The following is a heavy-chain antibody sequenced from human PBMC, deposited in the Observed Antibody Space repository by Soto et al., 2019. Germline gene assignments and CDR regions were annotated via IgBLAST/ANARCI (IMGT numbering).Heavy chain of an antibody. V-gene: IGHV2-26*01. CDR3: ARTYWNDRVIDY. CDR2: IFSNDEK. Sequence: QVTLKESGPVLVKPTETLTLTCTVSGFSLSNARMGVSWIRQPPGKALEWLAHIFSNDEKSYSTSLTSRLTISKDTSKCQVVLTINNMDPVDTATYYCARTYWNDRVIDYWGQGTLVTVSS. D-gene: IGHD1-1*01. CDR1: GFSLSNARMG. J-gene: IGHJ4*02.